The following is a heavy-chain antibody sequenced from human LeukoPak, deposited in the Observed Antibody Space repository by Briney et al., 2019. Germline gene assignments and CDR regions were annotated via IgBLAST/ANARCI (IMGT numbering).Heavy chain of an antibody. V-gene: IGHV4-39*07. CDR3: ARTGGQYCNDGSCPGVS. CDR2: IYYDGTT. J-gene: IGHJ5*02. D-gene: IGHD2-15*01. Sequence: SETLSLTCSVSGGSISSSGYFWGWIRQPPGKGLEWIGSIYYDGTTYHNPSLKSRVTISGDTSQNHFSLQLTSVTAADTAVYYCARTGGQYCNDGSCPGVSWGQGTLVTVSS. CDR1: GGSISSSGYF.